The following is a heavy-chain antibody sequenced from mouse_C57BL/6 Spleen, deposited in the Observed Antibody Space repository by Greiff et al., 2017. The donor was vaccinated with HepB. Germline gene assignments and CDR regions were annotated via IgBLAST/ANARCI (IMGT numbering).Heavy chain of an antibody. CDR2: ISSGGDYI. V-gene: IGHV5-9-1*02. J-gene: IGHJ4*01. D-gene: IGHD2-5*01. Sequence: DVKLVESGEGLVKPGGSLKLSCAASGFTFSSYAMSWVRQTPEKRLEWVAYISSGGDYIYYADTVKGRFTISRDNARNTLYLQMSSLKSEDTAMYYCTREGGSNYPLGYAMDYWGQGTSVTVSS. CDR3: TREGGSNYPLGYAMDY. CDR1: GFTFSSYA.